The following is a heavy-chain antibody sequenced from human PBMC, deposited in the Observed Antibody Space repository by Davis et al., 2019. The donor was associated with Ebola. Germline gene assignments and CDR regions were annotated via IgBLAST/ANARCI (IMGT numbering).Heavy chain of an antibody. V-gene: IGHV4-59*01. Sequence: SETLSLTCTVSGDSFRNYYWSWIRQTPGKGLEWIGDVNNSGTTRYNPSLKSRISMSVDPSKNQFSLKLTSVTAADTAVYYCTRAESGYSYGYLADGYYYYGMDVWGQGTTVTVSS. D-gene: IGHD5-18*01. CDR3: TRAESGYSYGYLADGYYYYGMDV. J-gene: IGHJ6*02. CDR1: GDSFRNYY. CDR2: VNNSGTT.